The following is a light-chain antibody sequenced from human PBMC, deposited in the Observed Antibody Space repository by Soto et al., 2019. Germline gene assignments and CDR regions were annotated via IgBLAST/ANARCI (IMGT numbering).Light chain of an antibody. CDR1: QSISSW. Sequence: DIQMTQSPSTLSASVGDRVTITCRASQSISSWLAWDQQKPGKGPKLLIYDASSLESGVPSRFSGRGSGTEFTLTISSLQPDDFATYYCQQYNSYWTFGQGTKVDIK. V-gene: IGKV1-5*01. CDR2: DAS. CDR3: QQYNSYWT. J-gene: IGKJ1*01.